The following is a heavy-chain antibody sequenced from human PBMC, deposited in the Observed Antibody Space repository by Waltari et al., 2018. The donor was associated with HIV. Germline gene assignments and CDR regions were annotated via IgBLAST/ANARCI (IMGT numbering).Heavy chain of an antibody. Sequence: QLQLQESGPGLVKPSETLSLTCTVSGSSVSSSSYFCGWIRQPPGKGLEWVGRIYYTGRAYYNPSLKSRVTISVDTSKNQFSLKVTSVTAADTAVYYCARHALRVGAAYWNFDLWGRGTLVTVSS. CDR3: ARHALRVGAAYWNFDL. D-gene: IGHD1-26*01. V-gene: IGHV4-39*01. CDR2: IYYTGRA. J-gene: IGHJ2*01. CDR1: GSSVSSSSYF.